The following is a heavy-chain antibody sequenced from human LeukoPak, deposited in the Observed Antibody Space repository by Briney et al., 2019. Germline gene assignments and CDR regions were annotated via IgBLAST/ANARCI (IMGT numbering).Heavy chain of an antibody. CDR1: GFTFNSYW. CDR2: IKRDGSEK. D-gene: IGHD6-19*01. Sequence: PGGSLRLSCAASGFTFNSYWMNWVRQAPGKGLEWVANIKRDGSEKYYVDSVKGRFTISRDNAKNSLDLQMKSLRVEDTAVYYCARLGPASSGWPESFDYWGQGTLVTVSS. CDR3: ARLGPASSGWPESFDY. J-gene: IGHJ4*02. V-gene: IGHV3-7*03.